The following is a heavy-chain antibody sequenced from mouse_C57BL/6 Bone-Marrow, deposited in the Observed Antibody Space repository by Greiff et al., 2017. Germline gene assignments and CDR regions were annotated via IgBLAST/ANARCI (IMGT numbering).Heavy chain of an antibody. V-gene: IGHV1-50*01. CDR1: GYTFTSYW. CDR2: IDPSDSYT. Sequence: QVQLQQPGAELVKPGASVKLSCKASGYTFTSYWMQWVKQRPGQGLEWIGEIDPSDSYTNSNQKFKGKATLTVDTSSSPAYMQLSSLTSEDSAVYYCASYGGYYFDYWGQGTTLTVSS. CDR3: ASYGGYYFDY. D-gene: IGHD1-2*01. J-gene: IGHJ2*01.